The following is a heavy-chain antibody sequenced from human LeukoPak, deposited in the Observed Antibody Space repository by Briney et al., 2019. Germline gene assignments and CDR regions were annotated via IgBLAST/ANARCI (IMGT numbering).Heavy chain of an antibody. D-gene: IGHD3-22*01. CDR1: GFTFGDYT. V-gene: IGHV3-49*04. CDR2: IRRKADGGTA. J-gene: IGHJ4*02. CDR3: TRAGDYYSTGDY. Sequence: GGSLRLSCTASGFTFGDYTMSWVRQAPVKGLEWVGFIRRKADGGTAEYAAPVKGRFTISRDDSKSIAYLHMNSLKTEDTAVYYCTRAGDYYSTGDYWGQGTLVTVSS.